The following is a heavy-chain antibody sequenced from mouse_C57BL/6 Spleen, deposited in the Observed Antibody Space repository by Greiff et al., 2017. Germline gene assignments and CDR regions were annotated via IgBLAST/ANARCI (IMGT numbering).Heavy chain of an antibody. CDR2: ISSGSSTI. J-gene: IGHJ4*01. CDR3: ARTDGYYDAMDY. CDR1: GFTFSYYG. V-gene: IGHV5-17*01. D-gene: IGHD2-3*01. Sequence: EVQVVESGGGLVKPGGSLKLSCAASGFTFSYYGMHWVRQAPEKGLEWVAYISSGSSTIYYADTVKGRFTISRDNAKNSLFLQMTSLRSEDTAMYYCARTDGYYDAMDYWGQGTSVTVAS.